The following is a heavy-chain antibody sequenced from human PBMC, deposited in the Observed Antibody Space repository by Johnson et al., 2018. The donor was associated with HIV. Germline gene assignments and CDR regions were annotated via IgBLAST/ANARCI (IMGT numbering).Heavy chain of an antibody. V-gene: IGHV3-11*01. CDR1: GFTFSNAW. CDR2: INRNGGTI. D-gene: IGHD6-13*01. Sequence: QVHLVESGGGLVKPGGSLRLSCAASGFTFSNAWMSWVRQAPGQGLEWVGRINRNGGTIGYAASVKGRFTISRDNAKNSLYLQMDSLRAEDTALYYCAKDRKGSSSWLRSGVAFDIWGQGTMVTVSS. J-gene: IGHJ3*02. CDR3: AKDRKGSSSWLRSGVAFDI.